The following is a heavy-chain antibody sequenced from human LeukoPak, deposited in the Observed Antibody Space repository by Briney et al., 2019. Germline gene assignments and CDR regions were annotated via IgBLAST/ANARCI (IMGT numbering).Heavy chain of an antibody. J-gene: IGHJ4*02. V-gene: IGHV1-18*01. Sequence: ASVKVSCEASGYTFTTYGLSWVRQAPGQGLEWMGWISVSTGNTRYAQKVQGRVTMTTDTTTSTAYMEVTNLRSDDTAVYYCVRDLGDDKSGVGYFDYWGQGTLVTVSS. CDR2: ISVSTGNT. CDR3: VRDLGDDKSGVGYFDY. CDR1: GYTFTTYG. D-gene: IGHD3-22*01.